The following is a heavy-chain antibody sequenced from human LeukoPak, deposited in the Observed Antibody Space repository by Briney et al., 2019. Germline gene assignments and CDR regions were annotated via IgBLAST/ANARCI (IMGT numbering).Heavy chain of an antibody. CDR3: ATDLLAAAGTNYYYGMDV. V-gene: IGHV1-69*13. CDR2: IIPIFGTA. CDR1: GGTFSSYA. J-gene: IGHJ6*02. Sequence: SVKVSCKASGGTFSSYAISWVRQAPGQGLEWMGGIIPIFGTANYAQKFQGRVTITADESASTAYMELSSLRSEDTAVYYCATDLLAAAGTNYYYGMDVWGQGTTVTVSS. D-gene: IGHD6-13*01.